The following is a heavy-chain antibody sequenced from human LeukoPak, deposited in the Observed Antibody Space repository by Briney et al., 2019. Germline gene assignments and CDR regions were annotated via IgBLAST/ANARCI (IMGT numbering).Heavy chain of an antibody. V-gene: IGHV1-18*01. CDR1: GYTFTSYG. J-gene: IGHJ6*02. CDR2: ISAYNGNT. CDR3: AGTHHYYYYYGMDV. Sequence: ASVKVSCKASGYTFTSYGISWVRQAPGQGLEWMGWISAYNGNTNYAQKLQGRVTITTDTSTSTAYMELRSLRSDDTAVYYCAGTHHYYYYYGMDVWGQGTTVTVS.